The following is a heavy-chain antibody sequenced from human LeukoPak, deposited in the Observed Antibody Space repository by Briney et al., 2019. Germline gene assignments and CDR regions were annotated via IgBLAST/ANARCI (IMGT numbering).Heavy chain of an antibody. V-gene: IGHV1-2*02. Sequence: ASVKVSCKASGYTFTGYYMHWVRQAPGQGLEWMGWINPNSGGTNYAPKFQGRVTMTRDTSISTVYMELSRPTSDDTALYYCARVRPYSSGWNFDYWGQGTLVTVSS. CDR1: GYTFTGYY. CDR3: ARVRPYSSGWNFDY. CDR2: INPNSGGT. J-gene: IGHJ4*02. D-gene: IGHD6-19*01.